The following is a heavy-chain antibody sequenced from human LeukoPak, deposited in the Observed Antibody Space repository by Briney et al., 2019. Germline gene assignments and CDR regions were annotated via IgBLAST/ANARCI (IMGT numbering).Heavy chain of an antibody. V-gene: IGHV3-9*01. CDR1: GFTFDDYA. CDR2: ISWNSGSI. D-gene: IGHD3-22*01. CDR3: AKVDYYDSSGLRSYFDY. J-gene: IGHJ4*02. Sequence: GGSLRLSCAASGFTFDDYAMHWVGQAPGKGLEWVSGISWNSGSIGYADSVKGRFTISRDNAKNSLYLQMNSLRAEDTALYYCAKVDYYDSSGLRSYFDYWGQGTLVTVSS.